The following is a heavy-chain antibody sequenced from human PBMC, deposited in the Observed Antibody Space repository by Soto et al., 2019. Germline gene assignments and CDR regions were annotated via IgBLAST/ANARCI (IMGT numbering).Heavy chain of an antibody. CDR2: ISYDGSNK. CDR1: GFTFSSYG. D-gene: IGHD4-17*01. J-gene: IGHJ4*02. V-gene: IGHV3-30*18. Sequence: GGSLRLSCAASGFTFSSYGMHWVRQAPGKGLEWVAVISYDGSNKYYADSVKGRFTISRDNSKNTLYLQMNSLRAEDTAVYYCANSDYGDYVREAFFDYWGQGTLVTVSS. CDR3: ANSDYGDYVREAFFDY.